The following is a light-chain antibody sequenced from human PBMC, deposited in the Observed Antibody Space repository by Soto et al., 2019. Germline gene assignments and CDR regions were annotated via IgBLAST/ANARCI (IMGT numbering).Light chain of an antibody. V-gene: IGKV3-15*01. CDR3: QQYHRWPRS. Sequence: ETVMTQSPATLSLSPGESGTLSCRASQSINNYLAWYQQKPGQAPRLLLYSASTRVPGIPARFSGSGSGTEFTLTISSLQSEDFAVYYCQQYHRWPRSFGQGTKVDIK. CDR1: QSINNY. J-gene: IGKJ1*01. CDR2: SAS.